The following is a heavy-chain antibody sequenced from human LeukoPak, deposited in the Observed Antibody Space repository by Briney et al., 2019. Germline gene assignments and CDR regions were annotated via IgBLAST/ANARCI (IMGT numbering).Heavy chain of an antibody. CDR2: INPSGGST. Sequence: ASVKVSCKASGYTFTSYYMHWVRQAPGQGLEWMGIINPSGGSTSYAQKFQGRVTMTRVTSTSTVYMELSSLRSEDTAVYYCARATTTVTTADYWGQGTLVTVSS. D-gene: IGHD4-17*01. V-gene: IGHV1-46*01. CDR1: GYTFTSYY. J-gene: IGHJ4*02. CDR3: ARATTTVTTADY.